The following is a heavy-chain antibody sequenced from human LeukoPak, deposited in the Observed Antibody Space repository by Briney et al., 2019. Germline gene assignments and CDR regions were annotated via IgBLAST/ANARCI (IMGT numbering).Heavy chain of an antibody. CDR1: GYSFSSSG. Sequence: SVEVSCKASGYSFSSSGINWVRQAPGHGLEWMGWIGASNGDTDYAQNFQGRVTMTTDTSTSTAYMELKSLRSDDTAVYYCAREGRLAPWLVPGGWFDPWGQGTLVTVSS. CDR2: IGASNGDT. V-gene: IGHV1-18*01. J-gene: IGHJ5*02. D-gene: IGHD6-19*01. CDR3: AREGRLAPWLVPGGWFDP.